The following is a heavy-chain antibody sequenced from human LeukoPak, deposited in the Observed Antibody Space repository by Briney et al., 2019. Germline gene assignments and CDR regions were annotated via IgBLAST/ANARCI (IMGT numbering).Heavy chain of an antibody. CDR2: IWCDGSNK. D-gene: IGHD2-15*01. Sequence: GRSLRLSCAASGFTFSSYGMHWVRQAPGKGLEWVAVIWCDGSNKYYADSVKGRFTISRDNSKNTLYLQMNSLRAEDTAVYYCARPRGRSGPPNYWGQGTLVTVSS. V-gene: IGHV3-33*01. J-gene: IGHJ4*02. CDR1: GFTFSSYG. CDR3: ARPRGRSGPPNY.